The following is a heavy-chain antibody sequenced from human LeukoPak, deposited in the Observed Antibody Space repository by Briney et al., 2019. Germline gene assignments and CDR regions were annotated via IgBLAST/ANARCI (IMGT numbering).Heavy chain of an antibody. V-gene: IGHV3-30*04. Sequence: QSGGSLRLSCAASGLTFDTCPIHWVRQAPGKGLEWVSSISSDGNDKYYADSVKGRFTISRDNSRNTLYLHMQSLGLEDTAVYYCARESGESGNYQNNGNDVCDFWGQGTMVSVSS. D-gene: IGHD1-26*01. CDR3: ARESGESGNYQNNGNDVCDF. CDR2: ISSDGNDK. CDR1: GLTFDTCP. J-gene: IGHJ3*01.